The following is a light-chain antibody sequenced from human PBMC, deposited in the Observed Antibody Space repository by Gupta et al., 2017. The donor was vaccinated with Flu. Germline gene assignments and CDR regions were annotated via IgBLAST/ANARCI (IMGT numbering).Light chain of an antibody. CDR2: ETS. CDR3: QQADSFPLT. J-gene: IGKJ4*01. Sequence: DIQMTRSPSSVSASVGDRVTITCRASQDIIRWLAWYQQKPGKAPKLIIYETSTLQSGVPSRFSGSGSGTDFTLTISSLQPEDFALYYCQQADSFPLTIGGGTKVEIK. CDR1: QDIIRW. V-gene: IGKV1-12*01.